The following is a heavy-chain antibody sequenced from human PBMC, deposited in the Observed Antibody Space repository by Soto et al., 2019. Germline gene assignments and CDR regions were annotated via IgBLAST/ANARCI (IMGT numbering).Heavy chain of an antibody. Sequence: QVQVVQSGAEVKKPGSSVKVSCKTSGDTFSRYALSWVRQAPGQGLEWMGGVIPLFRTTNYAQKFQGRLTITADESTNNAFMELINLTSEDTAVYFCVPLQPSTIVGRPGVDVWGQGTSVTVSS. CDR1: GDTFSRYA. J-gene: IGHJ6*02. D-gene: IGHD1-26*01. V-gene: IGHV1-69*01. CDR3: VPLQPSTIVGRPGVDV. CDR2: VIPLFRTT.